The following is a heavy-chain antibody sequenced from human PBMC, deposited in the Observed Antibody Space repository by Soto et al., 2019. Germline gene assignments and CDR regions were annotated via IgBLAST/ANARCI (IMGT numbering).Heavy chain of an antibody. CDR1: GFSLSTSAVG. V-gene: IGHV2-5*02. CDR3: AHRVVASLTYYFDY. J-gene: IGHJ4*02. D-gene: IGHD2-15*01. Sequence: QITLKESGPTLVKPTQTLTLTCTFSGFSLSTSAVGVGWIRQPPGKALEWLAFIYWDDDKRYSPSLKSSLTITKDTSKNQVVLAMTNMDPVDTATYYCAHRVVASLTYYFDYWGQGTLVTVSS. CDR2: IYWDDDK.